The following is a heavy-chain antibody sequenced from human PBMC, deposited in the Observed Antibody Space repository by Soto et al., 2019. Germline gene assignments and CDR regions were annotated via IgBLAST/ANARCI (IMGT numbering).Heavy chain of an antibody. J-gene: IGHJ3*02. D-gene: IGHD2-21*01. CDR1: GYDFTSYG. CDR2: ISAYNGKR. Sequence: QGQLLQSGDEVKKPGASVRVSCRASGYDFTSYGISWVRQAPGQGLEWVSWISAYNGKRDTAQKFQGRVTTTLDISTDTAHMELGDLTSADTAVYYCARGRIVASIHDAFEIWGQGTMVAVSS. V-gene: IGHV1-18*01. CDR3: ARGRIVASIHDAFEI.